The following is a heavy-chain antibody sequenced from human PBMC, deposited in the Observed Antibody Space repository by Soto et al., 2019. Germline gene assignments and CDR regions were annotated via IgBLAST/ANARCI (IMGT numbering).Heavy chain of an antibody. J-gene: IGHJ4*02. V-gene: IGHV4-39*01. CDR2: IFYDGYT. Sequence: QLQLQESGPGLVMPSETLSLTCTVSGDSISGSPYFWGWIRQPPGKRLEWIGSIFYDGYTVYSPSLQSRVTISVDTSKNPFSLRLPSVAAADTAIYFCARLQAAVPHYWGQGTLVTVSS. CDR3: ARLQAAVPHY. D-gene: IGHD6-13*01. CDR1: GDSISGSPYF.